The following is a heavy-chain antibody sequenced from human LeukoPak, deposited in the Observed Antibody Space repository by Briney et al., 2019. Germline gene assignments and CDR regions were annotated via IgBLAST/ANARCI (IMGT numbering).Heavy chain of an antibody. V-gene: IGHV3-53*01. CDR3: ARESSGWYRAYYFDY. J-gene: IGHJ4*02. CDR2: IYSGGST. CDR1: GFTVSSNY. D-gene: IGHD6-19*01. Sequence: GGSLRLSCAASGFTVSSNYMSWVRQAPGKGLEWVSVIYSGGSTYYADSVKGRFTISRDNSKNTLYLQMNSLRAEDTAVYYCARESSGWYRAYYFDYWGQGTLVTVFS.